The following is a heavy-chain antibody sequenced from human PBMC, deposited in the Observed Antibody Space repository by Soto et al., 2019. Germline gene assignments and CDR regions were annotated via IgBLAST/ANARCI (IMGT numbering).Heavy chain of an antibody. CDR1: GFTFSDHY. V-gene: IGHV3-72*01. Sequence: EVQLVESGGGLVQPGGSLRLSCAASGFTFSDHYMDWVRQAPGKGLEWVGRTRNKANSYTTEYAASVKGRFTISRDDSKTSLYLQMNSLKTEDTAVYYCARAVAATPFYYYYYMDIWGKGPTVTVSS. D-gene: IGHD2-15*01. J-gene: IGHJ6*03. CDR2: TRNKANSYTT. CDR3: ARAVAATPFYYYYYMDI.